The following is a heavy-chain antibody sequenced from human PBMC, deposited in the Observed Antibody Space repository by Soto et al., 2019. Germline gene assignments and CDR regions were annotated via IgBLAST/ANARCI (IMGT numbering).Heavy chain of an antibody. Sequence: GGSLRLSCAASGFTFSSYAMHWVRQAPGKGLEWVAVISYDGSNKYYADSVKGRFTISRENSKNTLYRQMNSLGAEDTAGYYCARDVTGYFDYWGQGTLVTVSS. CDR1: GFTFSSYA. V-gene: IGHV3-30-3*01. CDR3: ARDVTGYFDY. J-gene: IGHJ4*02. D-gene: IGHD2-21*02. CDR2: ISYDGSNK.